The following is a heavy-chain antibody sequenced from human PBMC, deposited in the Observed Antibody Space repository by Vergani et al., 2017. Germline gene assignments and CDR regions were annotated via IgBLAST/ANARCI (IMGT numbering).Heavy chain of an antibody. CDR3: GTTGDSVFGDDAFDI. CDR1: GGSISSGGYY. CDR2: IYYSGST. Sequence: QVQLQESGPGLVKPSQTLSLTCTISGGSISSGGYYLSWIRQQPGKGLEWIGYIYYSGSTYYNPSLKSRVTISVDTSKNQFALKLSSVTAADTAVYYCGTTGDSVFGDDAFDIWGQGTMVTVSS. J-gene: IGHJ3*02. D-gene: IGHD7-27*01. V-gene: IGHV4-31*03.